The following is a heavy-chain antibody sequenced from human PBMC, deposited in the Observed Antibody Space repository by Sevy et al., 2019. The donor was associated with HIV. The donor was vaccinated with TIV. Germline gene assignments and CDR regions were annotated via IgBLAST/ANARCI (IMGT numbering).Heavy chain of an antibody. CDR2: IKRDGSEN. CDR3: GGDAEWGWRYVGAIDF. J-gene: IGHJ3*01. CDR1: GFTFSDYW. Sequence: GGSLRLSCAASGFTFSDYWMTWVRQAPGKGLEWVASIKRDGSENDHVDSVKGRFTISRENTKKSLFLEMQSLRVEDTAVYYCGGDAEWGWRYVGAIDFWGQGTMVTVSS. V-gene: IGHV3-7*01. D-gene: IGHD1-26*01.